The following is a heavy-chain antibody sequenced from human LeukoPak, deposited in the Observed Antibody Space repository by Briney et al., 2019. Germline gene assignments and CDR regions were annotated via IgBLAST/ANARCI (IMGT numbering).Heavy chain of an antibody. CDR3: AKWKYSNSGIDDY. Sequence: GGSLRLSGAASGFTFSSYSMNWVRKVPGKGLKWVSVISGSGDNTYYADSVKGRFTISRDNSKNMLYLQMNSLRAEDTAVYYCAKWKYSNSGIDDYWGQGTLVTVSS. CDR2: ISGSGDNT. J-gene: IGHJ4*02. CDR1: GFTFSSYS. V-gene: IGHV3-23*01. D-gene: IGHD6-6*01.